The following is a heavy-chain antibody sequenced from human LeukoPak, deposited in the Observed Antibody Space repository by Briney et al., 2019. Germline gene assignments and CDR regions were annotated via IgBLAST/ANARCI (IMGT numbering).Heavy chain of an antibody. D-gene: IGHD2-21*01. Sequence: GGSLRLSCAASGFTFSSYAMSWVRQAPGKGVEWVSAIRGSGGSTYYVDSVKGRFTISRDNSKNTLYLQMNSLRAEDTAVYYCAKRTARVVVIASPFDYWGQGTLVTVSS. V-gene: IGHV3-23*01. J-gene: IGHJ4*02. CDR3: AKRTARVVVIASPFDY. CDR1: GFTFSSYA. CDR2: IRGSGGST.